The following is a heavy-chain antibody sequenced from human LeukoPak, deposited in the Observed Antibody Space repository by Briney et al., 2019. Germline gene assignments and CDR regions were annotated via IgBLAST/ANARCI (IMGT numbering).Heavy chain of an antibody. Sequence: GGSLRLSCAASGFTFDEYAMHWVRQAPGKGLEWVSGISWNSGSIGYADSVKGRFTISRDNAKNSLYLQMNSLRAEDTALYYCAKGQHYYYYYMDVWGKGTTVTVSS. CDR1: GFTFDEYA. CDR2: ISWNSGSI. J-gene: IGHJ6*03. CDR3: AKGQHYYYYYMDV. D-gene: IGHD5-18*01. V-gene: IGHV3-9*01.